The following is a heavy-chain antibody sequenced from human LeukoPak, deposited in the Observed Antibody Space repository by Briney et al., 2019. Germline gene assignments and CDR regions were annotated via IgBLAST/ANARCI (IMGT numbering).Heavy chain of an antibody. Sequence: GGSLRLSCAASGFTVSSNYMSWVRQAPGKGLEWVSIIYSGGTTYYADSVKGRFTISRDNAKNSLYLQMNSLRAEDTAVYYCARDPRIRAAEPYYYMDVWGKGTTVTVSS. CDR1: GFTVSSNY. CDR3: ARDPRIRAAEPYYYMDV. CDR2: IYSGGTT. D-gene: IGHD2/OR15-2a*01. V-gene: IGHV3-53*01. J-gene: IGHJ6*03.